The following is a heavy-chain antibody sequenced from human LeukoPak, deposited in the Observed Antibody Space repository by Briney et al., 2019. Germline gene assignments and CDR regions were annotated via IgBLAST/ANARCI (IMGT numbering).Heavy chain of an antibody. J-gene: IGHJ5*02. Sequence: SETLSLTCTVSGGSISSSSYYWGWIRQPPGKGLEWSGRIYYSGSTYYNPSLKSRVTISVDTSKNQSSLKLSSVTAADTAVYYCARQARAGPILRLGELSSPWGQGTLVTVSS. CDR2: IYYSGST. V-gene: IGHV4-39*01. CDR3: ARQARAGPILRLGELSSP. CDR1: GGSISSSSYY. D-gene: IGHD3-16*02.